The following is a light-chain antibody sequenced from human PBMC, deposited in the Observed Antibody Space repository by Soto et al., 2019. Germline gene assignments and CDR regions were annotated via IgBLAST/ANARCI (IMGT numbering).Light chain of an antibody. CDR1: QSISSW. CDR2: DAS. CDR3: QQYNSYPET. J-gene: IGKJ1*01. Sequence: DIQMTQSPSTLSASVGDRVTITCRASQSISSWLAWYQQKPGKAPTLLIYDASSLESGVPSRFSGSGSGTEFTLTISSLQPDDFATYYCQQYNSYPETFGQGTKVDIK. V-gene: IGKV1-5*01.